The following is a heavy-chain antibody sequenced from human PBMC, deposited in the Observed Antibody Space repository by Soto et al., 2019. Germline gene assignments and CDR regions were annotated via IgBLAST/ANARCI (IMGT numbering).Heavy chain of an antibody. Sequence: PSETLSLTCTVSGGSVSSGSYYWSWIRQPPGKGLEWIGYIYYSGSTNYNPSLKSRVTISVDTSKNQFSLKLSSVTAADTALYYCARASVVPAARVNWFDPWGQGTLVTVSS. CDR2: IYYSGST. CDR1: GGSVSSGSYY. V-gene: IGHV4-61*01. J-gene: IGHJ5*02. CDR3: ARASVVPAARVNWFDP. D-gene: IGHD2-2*01.